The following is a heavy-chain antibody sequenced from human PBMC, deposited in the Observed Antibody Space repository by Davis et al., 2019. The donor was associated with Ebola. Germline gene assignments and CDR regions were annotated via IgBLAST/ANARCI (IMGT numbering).Heavy chain of an antibody. V-gene: IGHV3-53*01. CDR1: GFTVSSNY. CDR3: AKGGSGWPSDYSYGMGV. D-gene: IGHD6-19*01. CDR2: IYSGGST. Sequence: GGSLRLSCAASGFTVSSNYMSWVRQAPGKGLEWVSVIYSGGSTYYADSVKGRFTISRDNSKNTLYLQMNSLRADDTAVYYCAKGGSGWPSDYSYGMGVWGKGTTVTVSS. J-gene: IGHJ6*04.